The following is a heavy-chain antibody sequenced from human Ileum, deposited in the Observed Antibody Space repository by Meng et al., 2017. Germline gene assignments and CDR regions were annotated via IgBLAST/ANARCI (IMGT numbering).Heavy chain of an antibody. CDR3: ARDLLRACDY. V-gene: IGHV3-30*10. D-gene: IGHD1-26*01. J-gene: IGHJ4*02. CDR2: ISSDGANK. CDR1: GFTFSSYA. Sequence: VQLGGSGGGVVQPGTSLRLSCAASGFTFSSYAMYWVRQAPGKGLEWVAVISSDGANKYYTDSVKGRFTISRDNSKNTLSLQMNSLTAEDTAVYYCARDLLRACDYWGQGTLVTVSS.